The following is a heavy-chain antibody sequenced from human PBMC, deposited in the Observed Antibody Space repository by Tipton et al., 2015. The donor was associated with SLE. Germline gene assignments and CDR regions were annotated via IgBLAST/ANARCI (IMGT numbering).Heavy chain of an antibody. V-gene: IGHV4-61*02. Sequence: TLSLTCTVSGGSISSGSYYWSWIRQPAGKGLEWIGRIYTSGSTNYNPSVKSRVTISVDTSMNQFSLKLSSVTAANTAVYYCVRDLAYCSSASCFDCFDYWGQETLVTVSS. J-gene: IGHJ4*01. CDR2: IYTSGST. CDR1: GGSISSGSYY. D-gene: IGHD2-2*01. CDR3: VRDLAYCSSASCFDCFDY.